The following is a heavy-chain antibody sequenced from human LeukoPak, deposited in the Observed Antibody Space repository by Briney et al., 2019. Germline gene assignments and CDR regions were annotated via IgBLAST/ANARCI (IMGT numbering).Heavy chain of an antibody. Sequence: PGGSLRLSCTPSGFTFGDYGMTWVRPAPGKGLEWLGFIRSKAYGGTTQYAESVKGRFTISRDDSKSIAYLQMNSLKTEDTAVYYCARVADNDYFDFWGQGTLVTVSS. CDR1: GFTFGDYG. J-gene: IGHJ4*02. CDR2: IRSKAYGGTT. CDR3: ARVADNDYFDF. D-gene: IGHD5-24*01. V-gene: IGHV3-49*04.